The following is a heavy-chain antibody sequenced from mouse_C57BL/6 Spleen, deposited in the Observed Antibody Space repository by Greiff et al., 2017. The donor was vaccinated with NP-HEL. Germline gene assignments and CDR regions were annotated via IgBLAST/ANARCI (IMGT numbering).Heavy chain of an antibody. V-gene: IGHV1-80*01. CDR3: ARWGTTAPFAY. Sequence: QVQLKQSGAELVKPGASVKISCKASGYAFSSYWMNWVKQRPGKGLEWIGQIYPGDGDTNYNGKFKGKATLTADKSSSTAYMQLSSLTSEDSAVYFCARWGTTAPFAYWGQGTLVTVSA. CDR1: GYAFSSYW. J-gene: IGHJ3*01. CDR2: IYPGDGDT. D-gene: IGHD1-2*01.